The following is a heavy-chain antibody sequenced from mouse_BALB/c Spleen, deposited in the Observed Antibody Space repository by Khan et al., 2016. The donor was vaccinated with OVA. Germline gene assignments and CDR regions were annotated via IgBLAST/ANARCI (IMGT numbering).Heavy chain of an antibody. Sequence: EVELVESGGGLVKPGGSLKLSCSASGFTFSSYAMSWVRQTPAKRLEWVATISSGGHYTFYPDSVKGRFTISRDNAKNTLYLQMSSLRYEDTAMYYCARSLVDFYAMDYWGQGTSVTVSS. D-gene: IGHD2-13*01. J-gene: IGHJ4*01. CDR3: ARSLVDFYAMDY. CDR2: ISSGGHYT. CDR1: GFTFSSYA. V-gene: IGHV5-9-3*01.